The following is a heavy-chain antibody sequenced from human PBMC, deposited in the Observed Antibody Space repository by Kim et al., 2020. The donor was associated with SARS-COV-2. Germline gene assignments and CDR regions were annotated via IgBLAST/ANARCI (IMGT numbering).Heavy chain of an antibody. CDR3: ARQMGITIFGVVIEDAFDI. CDR1: GCSISSSSYY. Sequence: SETLSLTCTVSGCSISSSSYYWGWIRQPPGKGLEWIGSIYYSGSTYYNPSLKSRVTISVDTSKNQFSLKLSSVTAADTAVYYCARQMGITIFGVVIEDAFDIWGQGTMVTVSS. J-gene: IGHJ3*02. CDR2: IYYSGST. D-gene: IGHD3-3*01. V-gene: IGHV4-39*01.